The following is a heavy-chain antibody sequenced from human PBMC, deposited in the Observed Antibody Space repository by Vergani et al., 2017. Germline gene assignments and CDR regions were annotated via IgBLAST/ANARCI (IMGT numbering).Heavy chain of an antibody. Sequence: QMQLVPSGPEVKTPGTSVKVSCKASGFTFTSSAVQWVRQARGQRLEWIGWIVVGSGNTNYAQKCQERVTITRDMSTSTAYMELSSLGSEDTAVYYCAADASSGYLGEDHDAFDIWGQGTMVTVSS. CDR1: GFTFTSSA. CDR2: IVVGSGNT. V-gene: IGHV1-58*01. J-gene: IGHJ3*02. CDR3: AADASSGYLGEDHDAFDI. D-gene: IGHD5-12*01.